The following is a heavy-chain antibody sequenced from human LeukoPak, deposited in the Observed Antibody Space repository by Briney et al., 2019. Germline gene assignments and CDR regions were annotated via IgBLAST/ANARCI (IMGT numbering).Heavy chain of an antibody. CDR3: ARGRRKGYGSPGAQGWFDP. D-gene: IGHD4-17*01. CDR2: IIPIFGTA. V-gene: IGHV1-69*13. CDR1: GGTFSSYA. Sequence: ASVKVSCKASGGTFSSYAISWVRQAPGQGLEWMGGIIPIFGTANYAQKFQGRVTITADESTSTAYMELSSLRSEDTAVYYCARGRRKGYGSPGAQGWFDPWGQGTLVTVSS. J-gene: IGHJ5*02.